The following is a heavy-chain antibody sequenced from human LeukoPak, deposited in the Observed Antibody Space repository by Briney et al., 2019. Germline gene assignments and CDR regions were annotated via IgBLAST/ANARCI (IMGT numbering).Heavy chain of an antibody. D-gene: IGHD3-3*01. CDR3: ARSVGPTIFGVVYPNYYYYYYMDV. CDR1: GGSISSHY. J-gene: IGHJ6*03. CDR2: IYYSGST. V-gene: IGHV4-59*11. Sequence: SETLSLTCTVSGGSISSHYWSWIRQPPGKGLEWIGYIYYSGSTNYNPSLKSRFTISVDTSKNQFSLKLSSVTAADTAVYYCARSVGPTIFGVVYPNYYYYYYMDVWGKGTTVTVSS.